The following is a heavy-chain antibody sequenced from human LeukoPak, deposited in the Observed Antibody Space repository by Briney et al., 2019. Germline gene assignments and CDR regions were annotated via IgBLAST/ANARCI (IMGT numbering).Heavy chain of an antibody. J-gene: IGHJ4*02. V-gene: IGHV4-59*01. CDR3: ARVVGGSGWHDFDY. Sequence: SETLSLTCTVSGGSISNYYWSWIRQPPGKGLEWIGYIYYSGSTNYNPSLRSRVTISVDTSKNQFSLKLSSVTAADTAVYYCARVVGGSGWHDFDYWGQGTLVTVSS. CDR1: GGSISNYY. CDR2: IYYSGST. D-gene: IGHD6-19*01.